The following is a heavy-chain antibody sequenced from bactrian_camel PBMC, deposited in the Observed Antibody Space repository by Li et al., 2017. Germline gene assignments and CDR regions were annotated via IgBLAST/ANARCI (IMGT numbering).Heavy chain of an antibody. CDR1: GYTYSYYC. Sequence: HVQLVESGGGSVQSGGSLRLSCALSGYTYSYYCMGWFRQAQGKEREGVAGIDSDGSTSYPDSTKGRCTISQDNAKNTLFLQMKSLKTEDTAVYYCAAACSSVYYWGQGTQVTVS. D-gene: IGHD3*01. CDR2: IDSDGST. J-gene: IGHJ4*01. V-gene: IGHV3S26*01. CDR3: AAACSSVYY.